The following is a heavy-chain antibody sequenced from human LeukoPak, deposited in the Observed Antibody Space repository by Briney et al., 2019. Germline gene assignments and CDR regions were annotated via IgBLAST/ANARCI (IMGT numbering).Heavy chain of an antibody. D-gene: IGHD6-19*01. CDR1: GYTLTELS. V-gene: IGHV1-24*01. J-gene: IGHJ5*02. CDR2: FDPEDGET. Sequence: ASVKVSCKVSGYTLTELSMHWVRQAPGKGLAWMGGFDPEDGETIYAQKFQGRVTMTEDISTDTAYMELSSLRSEDTAVYYCATDEAGGWFDPWGQGTLATVSS. CDR3: ATDEAGGWFDP.